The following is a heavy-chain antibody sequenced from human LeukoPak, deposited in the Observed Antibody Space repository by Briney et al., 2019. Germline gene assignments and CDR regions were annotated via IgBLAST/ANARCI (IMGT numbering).Heavy chain of an antibody. D-gene: IGHD4-17*01. J-gene: IGHJ4*02. Sequence: GGSLRLSCAASGFTFSNYAMHWVRQAPGKGLEWVAVISYDGDTKYYATSVKGRFTISRVNPKNTLFLQIYSLRPEDTAMYYCARDPLVGYGDYFDYWGQGTLVTVSS. CDR3: ARDPLVGYGDYFDY. CDR1: GFTFSNYA. V-gene: IGHV3-30*04. CDR2: ISYDGDTK.